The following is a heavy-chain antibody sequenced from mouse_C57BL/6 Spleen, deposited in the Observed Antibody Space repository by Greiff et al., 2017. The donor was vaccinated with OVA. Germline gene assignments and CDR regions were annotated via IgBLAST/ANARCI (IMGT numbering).Heavy chain of an antibody. CDR3: ARQYDGYPAWFAY. CDR1: GFSLTSYG. CDR2: IWSDGST. V-gene: IGHV2-6-1*01. D-gene: IGHD2-3*01. Sequence: QVQLQQSGPGLVAPSQSLSITCTVSGFSLTSYGVHWVRQPPGKGLEWLVVIWSDGSTTYNSALKSRLSISKDNSKSQVFLKMNSLQTDDTAMYYCARQYDGYPAWFAYWGQGTLVTVSA. J-gene: IGHJ3*01.